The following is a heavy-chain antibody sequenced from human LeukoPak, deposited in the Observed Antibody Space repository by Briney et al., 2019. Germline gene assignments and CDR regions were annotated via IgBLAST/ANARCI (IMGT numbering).Heavy chain of an antibody. Sequence: GGSLLLSCAASGFIFDKYGMSWVRQAPGKGLEWVSGINWNGANTGYGDSVKGRFTISRDNAKNSLYLQMNSLRAEDTAVYYCAREGEQIDYWGQGTLVTVSS. CDR3: AREGEQIDY. J-gene: IGHJ4*02. CDR2: INWNGANT. V-gene: IGHV3-20*04. CDR1: GFIFDKYG. D-gene: IGHD3-16*01.